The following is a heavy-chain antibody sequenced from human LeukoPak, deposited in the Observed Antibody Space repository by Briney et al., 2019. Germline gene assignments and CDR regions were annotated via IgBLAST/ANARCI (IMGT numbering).Heavy chain of an antibody. CDR3: ARDGSYGYPDY. CDR2: IYYSGNT. Sequence: PSETLSLTCTVSGGSISSYYWSWIRQPPGKGLEWIGYIYYSGNTNYNPSLKSRVTISVDTSKNQFSLKLSSVTAADTAVYYCARDGSYGYPDYWGQGTLVTVSS. V-gene: IGHV4-59*01. CDR1: GGSISSYY. D-gene: IGHD5-18*01. J-gene: IGHJ4*02.